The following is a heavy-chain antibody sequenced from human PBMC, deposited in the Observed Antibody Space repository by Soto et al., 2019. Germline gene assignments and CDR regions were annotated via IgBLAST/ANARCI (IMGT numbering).Heavy chain of an antibody. D-gene: IGHD6-13*01. CDR1: GFTFSSYA. J-gene: IGHJ4*02. Sequence: QVQLVESGGGVVQPGRSLRLSCAASGFTFSSYAMHWVRQAPGKGLEWVAVISYDGSNKYYADSVKGRFTISRDNSKNTLYLQMNSLRAEDTAVYYCARDSSSWQPDYWGQGTLVTVSS. V-gene: IGHV3-30-3*01. CDR3: ARDSSSWQPDY. CDR2: ISYDGSNK.